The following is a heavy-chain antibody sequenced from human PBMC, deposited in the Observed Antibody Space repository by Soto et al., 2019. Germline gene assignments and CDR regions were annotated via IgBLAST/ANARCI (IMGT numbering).Heavy chain of an antibody. CDR3: TREGGRYFDWPRVYYYYGMDV. V-gene: IGHV3-49*04. J-gene: IGHJ6*02. CDR1: GFTFGDYA. Sequence: PGGSLRLSCTASGFTFGDYAMSWVRQAPGKGLEWVGFIRSKAYGGTTEYAASVKGRFTISRDDSKSIAYLKMNSLKTEDTAVYYCTREGGRYFDWPRVYYYYGMDVWGQGTTVTVSS. D-gene: IGHD3-9*01. CDR2: IRSKAYGGTT.